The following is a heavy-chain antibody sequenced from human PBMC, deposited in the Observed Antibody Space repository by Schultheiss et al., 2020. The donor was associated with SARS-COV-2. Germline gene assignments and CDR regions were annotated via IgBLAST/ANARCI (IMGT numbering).Heavy chain of an antibody. V-gene: IGHV3-30*07. CDR1: GFTFSSYA. CDR3: ARDRGSSSSNYYFDY. D-gene: IGHD6-13*01. Sequence: GGSLRLSCAASGFTFSSYAMHWVRQAPGKGLEWVAVISYDGSNKYYADSVKGRFTISRDNSKNTLYLQMNSLRAEDTAVYYCARDRGSSSSNYYFDYWGQGTLVTVSS. CDR2: ISYDGSNK. J-gene: IGHJ4*02.